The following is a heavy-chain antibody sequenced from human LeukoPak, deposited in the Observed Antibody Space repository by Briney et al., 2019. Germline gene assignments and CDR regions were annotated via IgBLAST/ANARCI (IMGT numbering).Heavy chain of an antibody. CDR1: GYTFTSYG. CDR3: ARSFYSYGQYYFDY. D-gene: IGHD5-18*01. J-gene: IGHJ4*02. Sequence: ASVKVSCKASGYTFTSYGISWVRQAPGQGLEWMGWISAYNGNTNYAQKLQGRVTMTTDTSTSTAYMELRSLRSDDTAVYYCARSFYSYGQYYFDYWGQGTLVTVFS. CDR2: ISAYNGNT. V-gene: IGHV1-18*01.